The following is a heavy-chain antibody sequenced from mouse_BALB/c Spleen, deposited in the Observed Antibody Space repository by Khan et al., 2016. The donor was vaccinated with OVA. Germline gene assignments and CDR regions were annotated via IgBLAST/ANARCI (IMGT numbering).Heavy chain of an antibody. CDR3: VRDGAYHRNDGWFAY. V-gene: IGHV1-4*01. D-gene: IGHD2-14*01. Sequence: QVQLQQSGAELARPGASVKMSCKASGYTFTSYTVHWIKERPGQGLEWIGYINPSNGYTNYNQRFKDKATLTTDKSSTTAYLQLSSLTSDDSAVYNCVRDGAYHRNDGWFAYWGQGNLVTVSA. J-gene: IGHJ3*01. CDR2: INPSNGYT. CDR1: GYTFTSYT.